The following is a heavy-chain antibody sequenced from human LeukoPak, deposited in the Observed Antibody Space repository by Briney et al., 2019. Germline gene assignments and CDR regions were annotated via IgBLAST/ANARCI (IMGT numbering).Heavy chain of an antibody. D-gene: IGHD3-10*01. CDR3: VRHRSASDY. CDR1: GFTFSDYT. V-gene: IGHV3-21*01. J-gene: IGHJ4*02. CDR2: ISPSSTYI. Sequence: GGSLRLSCAASGFTFSDYTMSWVRQAPGKGLGWVSSISPSSTYIYYADSLKGRITISRDNAKNSLYPQMNSLSAEDTAVYYCVRHRSASDYWGQGALVTVSS.